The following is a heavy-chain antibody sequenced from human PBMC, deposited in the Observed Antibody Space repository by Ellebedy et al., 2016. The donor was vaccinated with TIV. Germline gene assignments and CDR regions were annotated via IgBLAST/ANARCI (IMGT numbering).Heavy chain of an antibody. Sequence: PGGSLRLSCAASGFSFRSYWMSWVRQAPGKGLEWVANIYQDGGVQYYVDSVKGRFTISRDNADNSLFLQMNSLRAEDTAVYYCARRGSYGDYAVQINSWSDTWGQGTLVTVSS. V-gene: IGHV3-7*01. CDR3: ARRGSYGDYAVQINSWSDT. CDR1: GFSFRSYW. J-gene: IGHJ5*02. D-gene: IGHD3-16*01. CDR2: IYQDGGVQ.